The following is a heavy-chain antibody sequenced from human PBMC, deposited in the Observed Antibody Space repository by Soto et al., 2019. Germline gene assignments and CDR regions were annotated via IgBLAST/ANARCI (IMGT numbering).Heavy chain of an antibody. CDR2: INPNSGGT. CDR3: ARSSIPVAGTEHYYYYGMDV. J-gene: IGHJ6*02. V-gene: IGHV1-2*04. D-gene: IGHD6-19*01. CDR1: GYTFTGYY. Sequence: ASVKVSCKASGYTFTGYYMHWVRQAPGQGLEWMGWINPNSGGTNYAQKFQGWVTMTRDTSISTAYMELSRLRSDDTAVYYCARSSIPVAGTEHYYYYGMDVWGQGTTVTVSS.